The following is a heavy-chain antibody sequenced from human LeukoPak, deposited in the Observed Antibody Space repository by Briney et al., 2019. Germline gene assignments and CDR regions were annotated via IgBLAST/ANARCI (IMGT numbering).Heavy chain of an antibody. Sequence: GGSLRLSCAASGFTFSSYGMHWVRQAPGKGLEWVAVISYDGSNKYYADSVKGRFTISSDNSKNTLYLQMNSLRAEDTAVYYCATYPQDVVVVVAATEIDYWGQGTLVTVST. CDR3: ATYPQDVVVVVAATEIDY. CDR1: GFTFSSYG. V-gene: IGHV3-30*03. D-gene: IGHD2-15*01. J-gene: IGHJ4*02. CDR2: ISYDGSNK.